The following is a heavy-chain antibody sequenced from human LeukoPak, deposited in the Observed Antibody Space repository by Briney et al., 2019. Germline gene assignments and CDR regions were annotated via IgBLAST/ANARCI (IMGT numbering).Heavy chain of an antibody. D-gene: IGHD1-26*01. CDR1: GFTFSDYY. J-gene: IGHJ3*01. CDR3: ARDVGATTSATFDL. CDR2: ITSSGTST. V-gene: IGHV3-11*01. Sequence: PGGSLRLSCGASGFTFSDYYMTWLRQAPGKGVEWISYITSSGTSTYYPVSVRGRFTISRDNARNSVYLQMKYLRADDTAVYYCARDVGATTSATFDLWGQGTMVTVSS.